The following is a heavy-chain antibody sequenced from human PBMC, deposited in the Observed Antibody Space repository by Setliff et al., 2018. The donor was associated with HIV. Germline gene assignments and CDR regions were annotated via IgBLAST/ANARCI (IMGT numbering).Heavy chain of an antibody. D-gene: IGHD3-10*01. CDR1: DDSISSNY. V-gene: IGHV4-4*07. CDR3: ARITMVRGVYYGMDV. Sequence: LSLTCTVSDDSISSNYWSWIRQSAGKGLEWVGRIYTGGRTNYNPSLKSRVTISVDTSKNQFSLKLSSVTAADTAVYYCARITMVRGVYYGMDVWGQGTTVTVSS. J-gene: IGHJ6*02. CDR2: IYTGGRT.